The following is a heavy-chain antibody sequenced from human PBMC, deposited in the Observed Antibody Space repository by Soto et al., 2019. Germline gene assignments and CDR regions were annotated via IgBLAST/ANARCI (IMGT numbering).Heavy chain of an antibody. J-gene: IGHJ6*02. CDR3: ARDAGIAAATTMDV. CDR1: GYTLTGYY. Sequence: ASVKVPCKASGYTLTGYYMHWVRQAPGQGLEWMGWINPNSGGTNYAQKFQGWVTMTRDTSISTAYMELSRLRSDDTAVYYCARDAGIAAATTMDVWGQGTTVTVSS. CDR2: INPNSGGT. D-gene: IGHD6-13*01. V-gene: IGHV1-2*04.